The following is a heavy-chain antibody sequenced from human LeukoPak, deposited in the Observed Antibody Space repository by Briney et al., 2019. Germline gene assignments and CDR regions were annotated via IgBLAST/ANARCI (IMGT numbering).Heavy chain of an antibody. D-gene: IGHD3-10*01. Sequence: SETLSLTCTVSGGSISSSSYYWGWIRQPPGKGLEWIGSIYYSGSTYYNPSLKSRVTISVDTSKNQFSLKLSSVTAADTAVYYCARQGGMVRGATRSYYYMDVWGKGTTVTTSS. J-gene: IGHJ6*03. CDR3: ARQGGMVRGATRSYYYMDV. CDR1: GGSISSSSYY. CDR2: IYYSGST. V-gene: IGHV4-39*01.